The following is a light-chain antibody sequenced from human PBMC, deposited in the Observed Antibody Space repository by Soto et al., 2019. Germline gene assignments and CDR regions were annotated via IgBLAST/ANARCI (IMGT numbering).Light chain of an antibody. CDR2: EFS. J-gene: IGLJ1*01. Sequence: ALTLPPSVAGPPGRPLTISCSGTSSHDGRYNRVSWYQQAPGPAHKVMIYEFSHRPSGVPDRFSASQSGHTASLTNSRLQPGDEADYSCYSSTRRNTYVFGTGTKVPVL. CDR3: YSSTRRNTYV. CDR1: SSHDGRYNR. V-gene: IGLV2-18*02.